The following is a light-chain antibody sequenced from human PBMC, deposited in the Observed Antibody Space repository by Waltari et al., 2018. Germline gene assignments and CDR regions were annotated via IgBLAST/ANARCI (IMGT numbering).Light chain of an antibody. CDR2: EVT. CDR1: SHDVGNYDL. J-gene: IGLJ2*01. CDR3: CSYSGDISFCVV. Sequence: QSALTQPASVSGSPGQSITISCTGTSHDVGNYDLVSWYQQHPGKAPKLIIYEVTKRPSGFSNRFSGSKSGNTASLTISGLHTDDEGDYYCCSYSGDISFCVVFGGGTKLTVL. V-gene: IGLV2-23*02.